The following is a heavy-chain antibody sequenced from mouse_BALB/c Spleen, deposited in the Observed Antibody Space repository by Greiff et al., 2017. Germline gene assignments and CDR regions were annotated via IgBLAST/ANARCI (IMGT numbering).Heavy chain of an antibody. CDR2: IYPANGYT. V-gene: IGHV14-3*02. J-gene: IGHJ2*01. D-gene: IGHD1-1*01. CDR3: ASHYGYLDY. Sequence: DVQLQESGAELVKPGASVKLSCTASGYNITDSYMHWVKQRPEQGLEWIGRIYPANGYTKYDPKFKGKATITADTSSNTAYLQLSSLTSEDTAVYYGASHYGYLDYWGQGTTLTVSS. CDR1: GYNITDSY.